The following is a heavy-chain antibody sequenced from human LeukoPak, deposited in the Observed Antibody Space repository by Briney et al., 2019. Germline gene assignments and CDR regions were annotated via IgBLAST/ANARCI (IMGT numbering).Heavy chain of an antibody. CDR3: AKDREKPSQFDY. J-gene: IGHJ4*02. CDR2: IYSGGST. D-gene: IGHD1-26*01. CDR1: GFIFGTYS. Sequence: PGGSLRLSCAASGFIFGTYSMNWVRLAPGKGLEWVSVIYSGGSTYYADSVKGRFTISRDNSKNTLFLQMTSLRAEDTALYYCAKDREKPSQFDYWGQGTPVIVAS. V-gene: IGHV3-NL1*01.